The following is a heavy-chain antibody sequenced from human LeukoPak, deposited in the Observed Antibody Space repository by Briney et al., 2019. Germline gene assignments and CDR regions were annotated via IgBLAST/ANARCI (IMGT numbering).Heavy chain of an antibody. Sequence: SETLSLTCTVSGGSISSSSYYWGWIRQPPGKGLEWIGSIYYSGSTYYNPSLKSRVTISVDTSKNQFSLKLSSVTAADTAVYYCARAASSRYYGDYWASWYYYYMDVWGKGTTVTISS. V-gene: IGHV4-39*07. J-gene: IGHJ6*03. CDR1: GGSISSSSYY. D-gene: IGHD4-17*01. CDR2: IYYSGST. CDR3: ARAASSRYYGDYWASWYYYYMDV.